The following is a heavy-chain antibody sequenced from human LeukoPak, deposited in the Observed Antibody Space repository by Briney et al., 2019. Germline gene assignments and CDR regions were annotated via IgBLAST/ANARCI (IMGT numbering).Heavy chain of an antibody. CDR1: GGSISSSY. D-gene: IGHD3-9*01. Sequence: SETLSLTCTVSGGSISSSYWSWIRQPPGEGLEWIGYIYHSGSTNYSPSLKSRVTISVDTSKNQFSLKVSSVTAADTAVYYCARIDSAYYFGMDVWGQGTTVTVFS. J-gene: IGHJ6*02. CDR2: IYHSGST. CDR3: ARIDSAYYFGMDV. V-gene: IGHV4-59*01.